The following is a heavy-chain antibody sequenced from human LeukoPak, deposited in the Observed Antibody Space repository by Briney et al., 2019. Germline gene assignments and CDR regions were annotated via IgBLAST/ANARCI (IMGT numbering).Heavy chain of an antibody. D-gene: IGHD2-8*01. J-gene: IGHJ4*02. Sequence: PGGSLRLSCAASGFTFSSYSMNWVRQAPGKGLEWVSYISTGSSTIYYADSVKGRFTISRDNAKNSLYLQMNSLRAEDTAVYYCARVHAVYPFDYWGQGTLVTVSS. CDR2: ISTGSSTI. CDR3: ARVHAVYPFDY. CDR1: GFTFSSYS. V-gene: IGHV3-48*01.